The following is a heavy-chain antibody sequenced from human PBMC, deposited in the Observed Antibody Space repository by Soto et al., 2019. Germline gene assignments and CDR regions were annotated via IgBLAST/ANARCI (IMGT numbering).Heavy chain of an antibody. V-gene: IGHV1-3*01. J-gene: IGHJ3*01. CDR3: ARDIQSVGPRANDAFDV. CDR2: LNPDTGNT. CDR1: GFTFSDNL. Sequence: QVQLVQSGAELKKPGASVNISCTASGFTFSDNLINWVRQVPGQGLEWMGWLNPDTGNTRYSETFQGRVTISRHPSASIAYLELSGLENEXXXXXXCARDIQSVGPRANDAFDVWGQGTMITVSS. D-gene: IGHD5-18*01.